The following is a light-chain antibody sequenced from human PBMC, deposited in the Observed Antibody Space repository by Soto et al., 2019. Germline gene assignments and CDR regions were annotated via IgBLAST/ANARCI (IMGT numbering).Light chain of an antibody. Sequence: DIQMTQSPSSLSASVGDGVTITCRASQSISSYLNWYQQKPGKAPKLLIYAASSWQSGVPSRFSDSGSATDFTLTISSLQPEDFATYYCQQSYSTPRPVGGGTNVYIK. V-gene: IGKV1-39*01. J-gene: IGKJ4*01. CDR1: QSISSY. CDR3: QQSYSTPRP. CDR2: AAS.